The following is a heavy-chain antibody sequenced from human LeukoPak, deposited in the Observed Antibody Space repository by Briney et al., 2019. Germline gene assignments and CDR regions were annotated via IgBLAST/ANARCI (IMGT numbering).Heavy chain of an antibody. CDR1: GGSISSSSYY. V-gene: IGHV4-39*07. CDR3: ARFPRYDSNGHDLYYFNY. CDR2: VYQSGST. Sequence: SETLSLTCTVSGGSISSSSYYWGWIRQPPGKGLEWIGEVYQSGSTHYNPSLKSRVTISVDKSKNHFSLRLTSVTAADTAVYYCARFPRYDSNGHDLYYFNYWGQGALVTVSS. D-gene: IGHD3-22*01. J-gene: IGHJ4*02.